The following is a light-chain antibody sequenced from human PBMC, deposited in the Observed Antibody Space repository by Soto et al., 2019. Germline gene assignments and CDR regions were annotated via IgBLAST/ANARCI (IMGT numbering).Light chain of an antibody. J-gene: IGKJ5*01. Sequence: IHVSLSPSTLSASIGDRVTITCRASQSIRSWLAWYQRKPGKAPKFLIYEASTLESGVPSRFSGSGSGTEFTLTISSLQPDDFATYYCQQYNNYTITFGQGTRLE. V-gene: IGKV1-5*03. CDR1: QSIRSW. CDR3: QQYNNYTIT. CDR2: EAS.